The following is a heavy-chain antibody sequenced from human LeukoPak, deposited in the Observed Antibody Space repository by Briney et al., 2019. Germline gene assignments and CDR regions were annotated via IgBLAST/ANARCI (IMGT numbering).Heavy chain of an antibody. V-gene: IGHV1-46*01. CDR3: ARSQGGNTLWFDP. Sequence: GESLKISCKASGYTFTSYYMHWVRQAPGQGLEWMGIINTSGGSTTYAQKFQGRVSMTRDTSTSTVYLEVSSLRSEDTAVYYCARSQGGNTLWFDPWGQGTLVTVSS. CDR2: INTSGGST. D-gene: IGHD4-23*01. J-gene: IGHJ5*02. CDR1: GYTFTSYY.